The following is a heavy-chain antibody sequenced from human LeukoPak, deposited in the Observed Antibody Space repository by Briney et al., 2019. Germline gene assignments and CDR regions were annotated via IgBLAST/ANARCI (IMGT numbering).Heavy chain of an antibody. CDR2: IKQDGSEK. V-gene: IGHV3-7*01. D-gene: IGHD6-13*01. CDR1: GFTFSSYW. CDR3: ARDNMKDGGIAAAGTDY. Sequence: PGGSLRLSCAASGFTFSSYWMSWVRQAPGKGLDWVANIKQDGSEKYYVDSVEGRFTISRDNAKNSLYLQLNSLRAEDTAIYYCARDNMKDGGIAAAGTDYWGQGTLVTVSS. J-gene: IGHJ4*02.